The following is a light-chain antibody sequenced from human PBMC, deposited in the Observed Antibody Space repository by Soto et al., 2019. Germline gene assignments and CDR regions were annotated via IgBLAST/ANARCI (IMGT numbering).Light chain of an antibody. J-gene: IGKJ2*01. CDR1: QDISNY. V-gene: IGKV1-33*01. CDR3: QQNDNLPPT. CDR2: DAS. Sequence: DIQMTQSPSSLSASVGDRVTITCQASQDISNYLIWYQQKPGKAPKLLIYDASNLETGVPSRFSGSGSGTDFTFTISSLQPEDIATYYCQQNDNLPPTFGQGTKLEIK.